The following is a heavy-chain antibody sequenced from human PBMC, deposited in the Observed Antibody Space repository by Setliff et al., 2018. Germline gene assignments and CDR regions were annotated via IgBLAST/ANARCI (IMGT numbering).Heavy chain of an antibody. CDR1: GGTFSNYD. J-gene: IGHJ3*02. CDR2: IIPIFGTT. D-gene: IGHD2-2*01. Sequence: SVKVSCKASGGTFSNYDISWVRQAPGQGLEWMGGIIPIFGTTNYAQRFQGRVTITTDESTSTAYMEVRSLRSDDTAQYYCVRDRAAIVVGPPTAAFDIWGQGTMGTVSS. V-gene: IGHV1-69*05. CDR3: VRDRAAIVVGPPTAAFDI.